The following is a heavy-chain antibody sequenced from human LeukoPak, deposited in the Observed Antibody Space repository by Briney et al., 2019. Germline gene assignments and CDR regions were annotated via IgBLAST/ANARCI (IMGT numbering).Heavy chain of an antibody. V-gene: IGHV3-21*01. CDR3: ARDSPPAAISIDAFDI. D-gene: IGHD2-2*02. CDR1: GFTFSSYS. Sequence: PGGSLRLSCAASGFTFSSYSMNWVRQAPGKGLEWVSSISSSSSYIYYADSVKGRFTISRDNAKNSLYLQMNSLRAEDTAVYYCARDSPPAAISIDAFDIWGQGTMVTVSS. J-gene: IGHJ3*02. CDR2: ISSSSSYI.